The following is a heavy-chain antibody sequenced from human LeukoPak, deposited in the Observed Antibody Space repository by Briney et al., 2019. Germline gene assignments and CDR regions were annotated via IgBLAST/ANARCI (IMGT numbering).Heavy chain of an antibody. V-gene: IGHV3-23*01. Sequence: GGSLRLSCEASGLTFSAYAMNWVRQAPGKGPEWVSAISGSGGSTYYADSVKGRFTISRDNSKNTLYLQMNSLRAADTAVSYCAKGDSGSYAVDYWGQGTLVTVSS. CDR1: GLTFSAYA. J-gene: IGHJ4*02. CDR2: ISGSGGST. D-gene: IGHD1-26*01. CDR3: AKGDSGSYAVDY.